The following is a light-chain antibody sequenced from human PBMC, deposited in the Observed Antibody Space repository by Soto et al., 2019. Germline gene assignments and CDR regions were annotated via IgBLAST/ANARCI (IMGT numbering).Light chain of an antibody. J-gene: IGKJ1*01. V-gene: IGKV1-5*01. CDR3: QQYNSYSRT. CDR2: DAS. CDR1: QTIRSW. Sequence: DIQMTQSPSTLSASVGDRVTITCRASQTIRSWLAWYQQKPGKAPKLLIYDASNLESGAPSRFSGSGSGSEFTLTISSLQPDDFATYYCQQYNSYSRTFGQGTKVEI.